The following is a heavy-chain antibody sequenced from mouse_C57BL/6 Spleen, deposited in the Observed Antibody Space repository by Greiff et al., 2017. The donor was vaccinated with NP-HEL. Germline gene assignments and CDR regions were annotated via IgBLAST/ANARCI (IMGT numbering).Heavy chain of an antibody. J-gene: IGHJ1*03. CDR1: GYTFTSYG. Sequence: VQLQQSGAELARPGASVKLSCKASGYTFTSYGLSWVKQRTGQGLEWIGEIYPRSGNTYYNEKFKGKATLTADKSSSTAYMELRSLTSEDSAVYFCARITTVVWRYFDVWGTGTTVTVSS. CDR2: IYPRSGNT. D-gene: IGHD1-1*01. V-gene: IGHV1-81*01. CDR3: ARITTVVWRYFDV.